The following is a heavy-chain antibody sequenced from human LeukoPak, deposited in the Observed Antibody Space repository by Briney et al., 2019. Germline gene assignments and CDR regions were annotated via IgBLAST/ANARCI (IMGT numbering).Heavy chain of an antibody. CDR2: IYTSGNT. CDR3: GRSAGFVHFDH. Sequence: SETLSLTCTVSGGSFSIYYWSWIRQPAGKGLEWIGRIYTSGNTNYNPSLKSRVTMSVDTSKNQFSLKVTSVTAADTALYYCGRSAGFVHFDHWGQGTLVTVSS. J-gene: IGHJ4*02. CDR1: GGSFSIYY. D-gene: IGHD3-16*01. V-gene: IGHV4-4*07.